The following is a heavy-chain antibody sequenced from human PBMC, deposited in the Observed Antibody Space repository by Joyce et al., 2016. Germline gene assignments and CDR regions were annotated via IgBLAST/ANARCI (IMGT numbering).Heavy chain of an antibody. CDR2: LNAGNGST. J-gene: IGHJ5*02. Sequence: QLVQSGAEVKNPGASVTFSCKASGYTVVSYSLHWVRQAVAQRLGWVGYLNAGNGSTQDSKRFRGRVSITGDRAATTTFMELSSLTFDDTAIFYCARGWGVRALDLWGQGTLVTVSS. CDR3: ARGWGVRALDL. V-gene: IGHV1-3*01. CDR1: GYTVVSYS. D-gene: IGHD3-16*01.